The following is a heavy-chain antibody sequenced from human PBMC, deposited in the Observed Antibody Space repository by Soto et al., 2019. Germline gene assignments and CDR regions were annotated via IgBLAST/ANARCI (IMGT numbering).Heavy chain of an antibody. V-gene: IGHV3-53*01. CDR3: ASAAYYYDSSGYYSPDHSYGMHV. D-gene: IGHD3-22*01. J-gene: IGHJ6*02. CDR1: GFTVSSNY. Sequence: EVQLVESGGGLIQPGGSLRLSCAASGFTVSSNYMSWVRLAPGKGLEWVSIIYSGGSTTYADSVKGRFTISRDNSRNTLDLQIASLSAEATAVYYFASAAYYYDSSGYYSPDHSYGMHVWGHGTTVIVSS. CDR2: IYSGGST.